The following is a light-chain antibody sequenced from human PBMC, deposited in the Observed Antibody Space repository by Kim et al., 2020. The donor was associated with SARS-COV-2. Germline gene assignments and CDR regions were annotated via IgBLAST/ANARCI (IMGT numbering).Light chain of an antibody. CDR1: QGMSSY. V-gene: IGKV1-9*01. J-gene: IGKJ4*01. CDR2: GAS. Sequence: SSLSASVGDRVTITCRASQGMSSYLAWYQQKPGAAPKLLIYGASNLESGVPSRFSGSGSGTDFTLTINGLQPEDFATYYCQQYKSFGGGTKVDIK. CDR3: QQYKS.